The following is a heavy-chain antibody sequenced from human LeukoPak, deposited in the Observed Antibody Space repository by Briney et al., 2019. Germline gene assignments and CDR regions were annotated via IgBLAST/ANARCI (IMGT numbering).Heavy chain of an antibody. Sequence: SETLSLTCAVYGGSFNNYNWTWIRQPPGKGLEWIGYIYYSGSTNYNPSLKSRVTISVDTSKNQFSLKLSSVTAADTAVYYCARQLRIAAAGEFDYWGQGTLVTVSS. CDR1: GGSFNNYN. CDR3: ARQLRIAAAGEFDY. J-gene: IGHJ4*02. D-gene: IGHD6-13*01. V-gene: IGHV4-59*08. CDR2: IYYSGST.